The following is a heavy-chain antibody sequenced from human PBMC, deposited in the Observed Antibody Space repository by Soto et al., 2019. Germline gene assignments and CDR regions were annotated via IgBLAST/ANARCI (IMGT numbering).Heavy chain of an antibody. V-gene: IGHV1-2*02. J-gene: IGHJ3*02. Sequence: ASVKVSCKASGYTFTGYYMHWVRQAPGQGLEWMGWINPNTGGTNSAQRFQGRVTMTRDTSISTAYMELSRLTSDDTAVYYCAREERYGSGNHDAFDIWGQGTMVTV. CDR1: GYTFTGYY. CDR3: AREERYGSGNHDAFDI. D-gene: IGHD3-10*01. CDR2: INPNTGGT.